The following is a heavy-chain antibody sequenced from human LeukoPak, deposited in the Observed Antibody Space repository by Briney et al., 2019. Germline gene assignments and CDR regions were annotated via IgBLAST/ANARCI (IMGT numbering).Heavy chain of an antibody. D-gene: IGHD6-13*01. CDR2: IFTSGST. CDR3: ARARTRIAAARKGFDP. J-gene: IGHJ5*02. CDR1: GGSISSGNYY. V-gene: IGHV4-61*09. Sequence: SQTLSLTCTASGGSISSGNYYWTWIRQPAGKGLEWIGHIFTSGSTRYNPSLKSRVTISVDTSKNQFSLKLSSVTAADTAVYYCARARTRIAAARKGFDPWGQGTLVTVSS.